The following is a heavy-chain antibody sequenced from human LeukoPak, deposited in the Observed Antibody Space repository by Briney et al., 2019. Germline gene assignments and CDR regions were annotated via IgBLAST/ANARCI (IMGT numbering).Heavy chain of an antibody. CDR1: GGSISSYY. V-gene: IGHV4-4*07. CDR2: IYTSGST. CDR3: ARGPVTIFGVVIIPDYFDY. D-gene: IGHD3-3*01. J-gene: IGHJ4*02. Sequence: SETLSLTCTVSGGSISSYYGSWIRQPAGKGLEWIGRIYTSGSTNYNPSLKSRVTISVDKSKNQFSLKLSSVTAADTAVYYCARGPVTIFGVVIIPDYFDYWGQGTLVAVSS.